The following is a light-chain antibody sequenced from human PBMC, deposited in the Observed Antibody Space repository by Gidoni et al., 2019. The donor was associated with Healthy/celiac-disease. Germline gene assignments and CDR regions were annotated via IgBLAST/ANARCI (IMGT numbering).Light chain of an antibody. CDR2: DNN. J-gene: IGLJ1*01. V-gene: IGLV1-51*01. Sequence: QSALTQPHSVSAAPGQKVTISCSGRSSNIGNNYVSSYQQLPGTAPKLLIYDNNKRPSGIPDRFSGSKSGTSATLGITGLQTGDEADYYCGTWDSSLSAVFGTGTKFTVL. CDR1: SSNIGNNY. CDR3: GTWDSSLSAV.